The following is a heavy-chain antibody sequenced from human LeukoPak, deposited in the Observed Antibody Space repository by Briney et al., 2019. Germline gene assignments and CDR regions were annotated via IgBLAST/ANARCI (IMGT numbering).Heavy chain of an antibody. CDR2: ISYDGSNK. J-gene: IGHJ4*02. CDR1: GFTFSSYA. Sequence: GRSLRLSCAASGFTFSSYAMHWVRQAPGKGLEWVAVISYDGSNKYYADSVKGRFTISRDNSKNTLYLQMNSLRAEDTAVYYCAKVPYVDTAMAGDYWGQGTLVTVSS. CDR3: AKVPYVDTAMAGDY. D-gene: IGHD5-18*01. V-gene: IGHV3-30*04.